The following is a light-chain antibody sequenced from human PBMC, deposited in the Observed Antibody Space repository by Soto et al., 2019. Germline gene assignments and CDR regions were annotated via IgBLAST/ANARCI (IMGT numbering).Light chain of an antibody. V-gene: IGLV2-14*01. Sequence: QSLLAQPAPVSGSPGQSITISCTGTSSDLGGYNYVSWFQQHPGKAPKLMISDVSNRPSGVSNRFSGSKSGNTASLTISGLQAEDEADYYCSSYTSGSTFYVFGTGTKVTVL. CDR2: DVS. J-gene: IGLJ1*01. CDR1: SSDLGGYNY. CDR3: SSYTSGSTFYV.